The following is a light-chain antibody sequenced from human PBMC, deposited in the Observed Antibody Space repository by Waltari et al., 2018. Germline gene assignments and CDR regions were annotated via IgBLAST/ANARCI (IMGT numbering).Light chain of an antibody. CDR1: ESVSSSY. CDR3: QQYGSSPST. CDR2: ATS. V-gene: IGKV3-20*01. J-gene: IGKJ5*01. Sequence: EIVLRQSPGTLSLSPGERATLSCRATESVSSSYLGWYQQKPGQAPRLLIYATSNRATGIPDRFSVSGSGTDFTLTISRLESEDFAVYYCQQYGSSPSTFGQGTRLEIK.